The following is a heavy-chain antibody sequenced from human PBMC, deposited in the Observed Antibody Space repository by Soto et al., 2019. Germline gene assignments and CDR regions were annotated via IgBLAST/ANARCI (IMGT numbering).Heavy chain of an antibody. CDR3: ARAPAPLHSISWYYFDY. V-gene: IGHV4-59*01. J-gene: IGHJ4*01. CDR1: GGSISSYY. Sequence: ASETLSLTCTVSGGSISSYYWSWIRQPPGKGLEWIGYIYYSGSTNYNPSLKSRVTISVDTSKNQFSLKLSSVTAADTAVYYCARAPAPLHSISWYYFDYWGHGTLVTVSS. D-gene: IGHD6-13*01. CDR2: IYYSGST.